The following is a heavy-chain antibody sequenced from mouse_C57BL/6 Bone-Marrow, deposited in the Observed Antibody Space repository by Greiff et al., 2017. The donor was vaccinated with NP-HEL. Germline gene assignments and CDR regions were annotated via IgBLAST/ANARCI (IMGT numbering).Heavy chain of an antibody. D-gene: IGHD1-1*01. V-gene: IGHV5-9-1*02. Sequence: DVHLVESGEGLVKPGGSLKLSCAASGFTFSSYAMSWVRQTPEKRLEWVAYISSGGDYIYYADTVKGRFTISRDNARNTLYLQMSSLKSEDTAMYYCTRDRGTTVFDYWGQGTTLTVSS. CDR3: TRDRGTTVFDY. CDR2: ISSGGDYI. J-gene: IGHJ2*01. CDR1: GFTFSSYA.